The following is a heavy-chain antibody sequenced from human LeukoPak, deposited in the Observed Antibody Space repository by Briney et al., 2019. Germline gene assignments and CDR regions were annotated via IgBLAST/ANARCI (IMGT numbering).Heavy chain of an antibody. CDR2: ISSSSSTI. CDR1: GFTFSSYS. Sequence: GGSLRLSCAASGFTFSSYSMNWVRQAPGKGLEWVSYISSSSSTIYYADSVKGRFTISRDNAKNSLYLQMNSLRAEDTAVYYCARPREWFGELLYFDYWGQGTLVTVSS. J-gene: IGHJ4*02. D-gene: IGHD3-10*01. V-gene: IGHV3-48*04. CDR3: ARPREWFGELLYFDY.